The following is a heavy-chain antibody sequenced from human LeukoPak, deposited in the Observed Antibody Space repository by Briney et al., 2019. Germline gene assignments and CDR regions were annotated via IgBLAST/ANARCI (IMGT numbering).Heavy chain of an antibody. J-gene: IGHJ4*02. D-gene: IGHD3-22*01. Sequence: GGSLRLSCAASGFTFSSYSMNWVRQAPGKGLEWVSYISSSSSTIYYADSVKGRFTISRDNAKNSLYLQMNSLRAEDTAVYYCARDTMIAFDYWGQGTLVTVSS. CDR1: GFTFSSYS. CDR2: ISSSSSTI. CDR3: ARDTMIAFDY. V-gene: IGHV3-48*04.